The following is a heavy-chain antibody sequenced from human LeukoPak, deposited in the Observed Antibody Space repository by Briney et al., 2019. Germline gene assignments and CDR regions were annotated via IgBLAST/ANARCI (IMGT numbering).Heavy chain of an antibody. Sequence: GGSLRLSCAASGFTFSSYAMHWVRQAPSKGLEWVAVISYDGSNKYYADSVKGRFTISRDNSKNTLYLQMNSLRAEDTAVYYCARVIQWLVDYWGQGTLVTVSS. D-gene: IGHD5-12*01. CDR3: ARVIQWLVDY. J-gene: IGHJ4*02. CDR1: GFTFSSYA. CDR2: ISYDGSNK. V-gene: IGHV3-30*04.